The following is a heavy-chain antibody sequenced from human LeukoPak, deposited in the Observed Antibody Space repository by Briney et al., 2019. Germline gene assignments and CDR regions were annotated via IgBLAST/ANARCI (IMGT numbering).Heavy chain of an antibody. V-gene: IGHV1-2*02. CDR3: ARDREYQLLANWFDP. Sequence: ASVTLSCTASGYTFTTSYRRGGRRPPARKREWRGWINPYSGGTNYAQKFPGRVTMTRDTSISTAYMELSRLRSDDTAVYYCARDREYQLLANWFDPWGQGTLVTVSS. J-gene: IGHJ5*02. CDR2: INPYSGGT. D-gene: IGHD2-2*01. CDR1: GYTFTTSY.